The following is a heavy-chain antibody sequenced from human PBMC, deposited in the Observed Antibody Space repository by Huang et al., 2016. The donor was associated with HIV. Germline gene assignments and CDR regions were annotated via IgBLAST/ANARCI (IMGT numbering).Heavy chain of an antibody. Sequence: EVQLVESGGGLIQPGGSLRLSCAASGFTVSSNYRSWVRQAPGKGLEWVSIIYSGGRTYNADSVKGRFTISRDNSKNTLYLQMNSLRAEDTAVYYCASDSGSYYYFDYWGQGTLVTVSS. CDR1: GFTVSSNY. CDR2: IYSGGRT. CDR3: ASDSGSYYYFDY. D-gene: IGHD1-26*01. V-gene: IGHV3-53*01. J-gene: IGHJ4*02.